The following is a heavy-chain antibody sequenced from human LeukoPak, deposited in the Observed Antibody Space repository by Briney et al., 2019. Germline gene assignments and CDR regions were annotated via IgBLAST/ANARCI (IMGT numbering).Heavy chain of an antibody. CDR1: GYSFTNYW. Sequence: GESLKISCKGSGYSFTNYWIGWVRQMPGKGLEWMGIIYPGDSDIRYGPSFQGQVTISADKSISTAYLQWSSQKASDTAMYYCARHPGDSSGYYPFFDYWGQGTLVTVSS. CDR2: IYPGDSDI. V-gene: IGHV5-51*01. D-gene: IGHD3-22*01. J-gene: IGHJ4*02. CDR3: ARHPGDSSGYYPFFDY.